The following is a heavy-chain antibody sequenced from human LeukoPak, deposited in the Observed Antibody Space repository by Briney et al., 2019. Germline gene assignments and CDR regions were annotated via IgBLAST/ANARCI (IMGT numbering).Heavy chain of an antibody. CDR3: ARDFSDKPYDY. V-gene: IGHV3-33*01. D-gene: IGHD1-26*01. Sequence: GSLRLSCAASGFTFSSYGMHWVRQAPGKGLKWVAVIWYDGSNIYYADSVKGRFTISRDNSKNTLYLQMNSLRAEDTAVYYCARDFSDKPYDYWGQGTLVTVSS. CDR1: GFTFSSYG. CDR2: IWYDGSNI. J-gene: IGHJ4*02.